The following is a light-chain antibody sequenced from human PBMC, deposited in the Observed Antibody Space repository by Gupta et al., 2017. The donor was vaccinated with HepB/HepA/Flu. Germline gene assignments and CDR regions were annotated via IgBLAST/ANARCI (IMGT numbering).Light chain of an antibody. J-gene: IGKJ5*01. V-gene: IGKV3-20*01. CDR1: QSVSNSY. CDR3: QQYGNSPVT. Sequence: EIVLTQSPGTLSLSPGDRATLSCRASQSVSNSYVAWYRQKPGQSPRLLIYAASSRATGIPDRFSGSGFGTDFTLTISWLQPEDFVVYYCQQYGNSPVTFGQGTRLEIK. CDR2: AAS.